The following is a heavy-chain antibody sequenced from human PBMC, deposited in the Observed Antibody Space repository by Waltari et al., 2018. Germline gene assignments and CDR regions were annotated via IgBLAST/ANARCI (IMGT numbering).Heavy chain of an antibody. CDR2: IYTSGST. V-gene: IGHV4-61*09. Sequence: QVQLQESGPGLVKPSQTLSLTCTVSGGSISSGSYYWSWIRQPAGKGLEWIGYIYTSGSTNYNPSLKSRVTISVDTSKNQLSLKLSSVTAADTAVYYCARGSIAARLGYWGQGTLVTVSS. D-gene: IGHD6-6*01. J-gene: IGHJ4*02. CDR1: GGSISSGSYY. CDR3: ARGSIAARLGY.